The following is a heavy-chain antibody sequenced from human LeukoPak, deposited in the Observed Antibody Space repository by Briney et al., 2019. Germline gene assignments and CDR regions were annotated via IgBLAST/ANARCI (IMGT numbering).Heavy chain of an antibody. Sequence: GGSLRLFCAASGFTFSGHWMSWVRQAPGKGLEWVANINQGGSDKYYVDSVKGRFTISRDNANDLLYLQMNSLRGEDTAVYYCTRDRSRAEDDWGQGTLVTVSS. J-gene: IGHJ4*02. CDR2: INQGGSDK. CDR1: GFTFSGHW. V-gene: IGHV3-7*01. CDR3: TRDRSRAEDD. D-gene: IGHD1-14*01.